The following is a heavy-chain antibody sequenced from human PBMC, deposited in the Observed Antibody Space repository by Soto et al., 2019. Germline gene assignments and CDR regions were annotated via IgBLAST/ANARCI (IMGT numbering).Heavy chain of an antibody. D-gene: IGHD4-17*01. CDR3: ARSLFSVHDYGDFHAFDI. CDR1: GGSISSGGYY. J-gene: IGHJ3*02. Sequence: SETLSLTCTVSGGSISSGGYYWSWIRQHPGKGLEWIGYIYYSGSTYYNPSLKSRVTISVDTSKNQFSLKLSSVTAADTAVYYCARSLFSVHDYGDFHAFDIWGQGTMVTVSS. CDR2: IYYSGST. V-gene: IGHV4-31*03.